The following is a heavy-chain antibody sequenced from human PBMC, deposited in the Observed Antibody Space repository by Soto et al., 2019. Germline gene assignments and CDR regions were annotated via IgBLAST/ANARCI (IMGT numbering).Heavy chain of an antibody. V-gene: IGHV1-8*01. Sequence: QVQLVQSGAEVKKPGASVKVSCKASGYTSTSYDINWVRQATGQGLEWMGWMNPNSGNTGYAQKFQGRVTMTRSTSISTAYMELSSLTSDDTAVYYCATYPSMVLDAFDIWGQGTKVTVSS. J-gene: IGHJ3*02. CDR3: ATYPSMVLDAFDI. D-gene: IGHD2-8*01. CDR2: MNPNSGNT. CDR1: GYTSTSYD.